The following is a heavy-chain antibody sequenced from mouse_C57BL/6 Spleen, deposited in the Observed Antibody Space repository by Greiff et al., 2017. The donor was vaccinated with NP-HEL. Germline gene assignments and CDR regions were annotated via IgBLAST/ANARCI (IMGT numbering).Heavy chain of an antibody. CDR3: ARLITTVVATPYYYAMDY. D-gene: IGHD1-1*01. V-gene: IGHV5-17*01. CDR2: ISSGSSTI. J-gene: IGHJ4*01. CDR1: GFTFSDYG. Sequence: EVMLVESGGGLVKPGGSLKLSCAASGFTFSDYGMHWVRQAPEKGLEWVAYISSGSSTIYYADTVKGRFTISRDNATNTLCLQMTSLRSEDTAMYYCARLITTVVATPYYYAMDYWGQGTSVTVSS.